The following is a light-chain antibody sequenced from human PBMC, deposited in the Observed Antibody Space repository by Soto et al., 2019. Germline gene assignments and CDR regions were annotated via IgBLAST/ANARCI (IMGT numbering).Light chain of an antibody. J-gene: IGKJ5*01. Sequence: DIRMTQSPSTLSASVGDRVTITCRASQSISNWLAWYQQKPGKAPKLLIHQASTLQNEVPSRFSGSGSGTEFTLTIDSLQPDDSATYYCQQYNTESETFGQGTRLEIK. CDR1: QSISNW. V-gene: IGKV1-5*03. CDR2: QAS. CDR3: QQYNTESET.